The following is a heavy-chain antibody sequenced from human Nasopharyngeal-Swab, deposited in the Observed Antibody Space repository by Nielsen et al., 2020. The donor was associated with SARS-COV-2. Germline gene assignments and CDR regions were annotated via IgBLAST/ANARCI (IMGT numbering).Heavy chain of an antibody. CDR3: TTDYYVDY. CDR1: GFILSGSA. CDR2: IGDKDHNYAT. J-gene: IGHJ4*02. V-gene: IGHV3-73*01. Sequence: GESLKISCAASGFILSGSAMHWVRQASGKGLEWVGRIGDKDHNYATTYGAAGKGRFTISRDDSKNTAFLQMDSLKTEDTALYYCTTDYYVDYWGQGTLVTVSS.